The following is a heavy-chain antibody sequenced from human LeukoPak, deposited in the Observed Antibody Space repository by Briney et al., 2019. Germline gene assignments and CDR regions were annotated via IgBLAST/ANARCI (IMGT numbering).Heavy chain of an antibody. J-gene: IGHJ3*02. D-gene: IGHD6-13*01. Sequence: GGSLRLSYVASGFPFNSYAMTWVRQAPGKGLEWVSGISSSGDGPYYADSVKGRFTISRDNSENTLYVQMNSLRAEDTAVYYCARVAASDAFDIWGQGTMVTVSS. CDR2: ISSSGDGP. CDR1: GFPFNSYA. CDR3: ARVAASDAFDI. V-gene: IGHV3-23*01.